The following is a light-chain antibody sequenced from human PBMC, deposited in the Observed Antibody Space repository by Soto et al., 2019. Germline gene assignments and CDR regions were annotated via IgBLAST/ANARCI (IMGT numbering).Light chain of an antibody. Sequence: QAVVTQPPSASGTPGQRVTISCSGSSSNIESNTVNWYQTLPGTAPKLLIYSNNQRPSGVPDRFSGSKSGTSASLAISGLQSEDEATYYCQSCDSSLSGSGVFGTGTKLTVL. CDR1: SSNIESNT. V-gene: IGLV1-44*01. CDR2: SNN. CDR3: QSCDSSLSGSGV. J-gene: IGLJ1*01.